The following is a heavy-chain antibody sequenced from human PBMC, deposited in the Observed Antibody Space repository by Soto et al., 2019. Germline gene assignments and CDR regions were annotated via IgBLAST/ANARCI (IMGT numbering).Heavy chain of an antibody. J-gene: IGHJ6*02. CDR2: IIPIFGTA. D-gene: IGHD3-22*01. CDR3: AIHSPIPPTHSQTYYYDSSGYNIYYYSGMDV. V-gene: IGHV1-69*01. Sequence: QVQLVQSGAEVKKPGSSVKVSCKASGGTFSSYAISWVRQAPGQGLEWMGGIIPIFGTANYAQKFQGRVTITAAESASTAYMEASSPSPEHKAVYYCAIHSPIPPTHSQTYYYDSSGYNIYYYSGMDVWGQGTTVTV. CDR1: GGTFSSYA.